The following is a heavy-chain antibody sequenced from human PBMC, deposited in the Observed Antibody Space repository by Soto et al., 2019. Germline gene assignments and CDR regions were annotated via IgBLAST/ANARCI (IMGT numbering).Heavy chain of an antibody. D-gene: IGHD3-22*01. CDR1: GFTFDDYT. CDR2: ISWDGGST. V-gene: IGHV3-43*01. CDR3: AKDMKPGYYYDSSGYYLLSRAQYYYYGMDV. Sequence: GGSLRLSCAASGFTFDDYTMHWVRQAPGKGLEWVSLISWDGGSTYYADSVKGRFTISRDNSKNSLYLQMNSLRTEDTALYYCAKDMKPGYYYDSSGYYLLSRAQYYYYGMDVWGQGTTVTVSS. J-gene: IGHJ6*02.